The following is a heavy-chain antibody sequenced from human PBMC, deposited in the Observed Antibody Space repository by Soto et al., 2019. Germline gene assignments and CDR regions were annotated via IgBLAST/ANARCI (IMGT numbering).Heavy chain of an antibody. CDR3: ARVPYYYDSSDPDF. CDR2: IYYSGST. V-gene: IGHV4-31*03. J-gene: IGHJ4*02. D-gene: IGHD3-22*01. CDR1: GGSISSADYY. Sequence: SETLSLTCTVSGGSISSADYYWTWIRQHPGKGLEWIGYIYYSGSTYYNPSLKSRLSMSVDTSTNQFSLKLSSVTPTDTAVYYCARVPYYYDSSDPDFWGQGTLVTVSS.